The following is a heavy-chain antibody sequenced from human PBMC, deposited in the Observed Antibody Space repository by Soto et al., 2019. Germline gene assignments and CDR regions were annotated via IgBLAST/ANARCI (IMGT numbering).Heavy chain of an antibody. Sequence: SVKVSCKASGGTFSSYAISWVRQAPGQGLEWMGGIIPIFGTANYAQKFQGRVTITADESTSTAYMELSSLRSEDTAVYYCARVGAAAGRGDVDYWGQGTLVTVSS. CDR3: ARVGAAAGRGDVDY. V-gene: IGHV1-69*13. CDR2: IIPIFGTA. CDR1: GGTFSSYA. D-gene: IGHD6-13*01. J-gene: IGHJ4*02.